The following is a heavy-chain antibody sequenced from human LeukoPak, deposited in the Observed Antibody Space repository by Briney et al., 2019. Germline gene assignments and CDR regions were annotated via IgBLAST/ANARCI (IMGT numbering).Heavy chain of an antibody. D-gene: IGHD3-22*01. CDR3: ARGAYVYDSSGQIFDY. Sequence: SETLSLTCTVSGGSISSNSYYWGWIRQPPGKGLKWIGSIYYSGSTYYNPSLKSRVTMSVDTSKNQFSLKLSSVTAADTAVYYCARGAYVYDSSGQIFDYWGQGTLVTVSS. J-gene: IGHJ4*02. V-gene: IGHV4-39*07. CDR1: GGSISSNSYY. CDR2: IYYSGST.